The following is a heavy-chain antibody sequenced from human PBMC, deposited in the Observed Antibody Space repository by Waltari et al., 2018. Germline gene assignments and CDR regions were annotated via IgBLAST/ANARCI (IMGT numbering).Heavy chain of an antibody. CDR3: ARDLMLSNGNWFDP. CDR2: IYSGGST. V-gene: IGHV3-66*02. D-gene: IGHD2-8*01. J-gene: IGHJ5*02. CDR1: GFTVSSNY. Sequence: EVQLVESGGGLVQPGGSLRLSCAASGFTVSSNYMSWVRQAPGKGVGGVCVIYSGGSTYYADSVKGRFTISRDNSKNTLYLQMNSLRAEDTAVYYCARDLMLSNGNWFDPWGQGTLVTVSS.